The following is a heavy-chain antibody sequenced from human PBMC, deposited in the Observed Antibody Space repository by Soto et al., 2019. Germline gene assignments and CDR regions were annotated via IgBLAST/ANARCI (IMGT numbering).Heavy chain of an antibody. CDR2: INAGNGNT. D-gene: IGHD3-22*01. J-gene: IGHJ3*02. CDR3: AIGAYDSSGYYPQTDAFDI. Sequence: GASVKVSCKASGGTFSSYAMHWVRQAPGQRLEWMGWINAGNGNTKYSQKFQGRVTITRDTSASTAYMELSSLRSEDTAVYYCAIGAYDSSGYYPQTDAFDIWGQGTMVTVSS. CDR1: GGTFSSYA. V-gene: IGHV1-3*01.